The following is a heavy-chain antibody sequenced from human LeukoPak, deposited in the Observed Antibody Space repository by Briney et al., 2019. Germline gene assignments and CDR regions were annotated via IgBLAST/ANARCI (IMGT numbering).Heavy chain of an antibody. Sequence: GGSLRLSCAASGFTFSSYWMSWVRQAPGQGLEWVAIILASGSVTSYADSVRGRFIISRDNPRNTLYLQMDSLRVEDTAIYYCAKDLKPDGVNNFDHWGQGTLVTVSS. CDR2: ILASGSVT. CDR1: GFTFSSYW. V-gene: IGHV3-23*01. CDR3: AKDLKPDGVNNFDH. D-gene: IGHD2-8*01. J-gene: IGHJ4*02.